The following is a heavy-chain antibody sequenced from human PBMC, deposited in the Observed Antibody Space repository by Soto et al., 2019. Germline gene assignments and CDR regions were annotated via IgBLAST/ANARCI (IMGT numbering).Heavy chain of an antibody. CDR1: GFTFSSYA. J-gene: IGHJ5*01. Sequence: PGGSLRLSCGASGFTFSSYAMHWVRQAPGKGLEWGAVISYDGSNKYYADSVKGRFTISRDKSKNTLYLQMNSLRADDTAVYYCARDERLNGFDTWGHAILVTV. V-gene: IGHV3-30-3*01. CDR3: ARDERLNGFDT. CDR2: ISYDGSNK.